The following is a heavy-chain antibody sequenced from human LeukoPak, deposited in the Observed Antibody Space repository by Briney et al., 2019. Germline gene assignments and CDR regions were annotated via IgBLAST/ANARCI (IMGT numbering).Heavy chain of an antibody. J-gene: IGHJ5*02. Sequence: SETLSFTCTVSGGSISSYYWSWIRQPAGKGLEWIGRIYTSGSTNYNPSLKSRVTMSVDTSKNQFSLKLSSVTAADTAVYYCARSHDSGGTRGLSWFDPWGQGTLVTVSS. CDR1: GGSISSYY. V-gene: IGHV4-4*07. CDR2: IYTSGST. D-gene: IGHD3-16*01. CDR3: ARSHDSGGTRGLSWFDP.